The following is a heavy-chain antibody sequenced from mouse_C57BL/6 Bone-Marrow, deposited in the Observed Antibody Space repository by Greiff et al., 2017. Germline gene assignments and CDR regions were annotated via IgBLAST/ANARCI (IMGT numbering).Heavy chain of an antibody. Sequence: VQLQQSVAELVRPGASVKLSCTASGFNIKNTYMPWVKQRPEQGLEWIGRIDPANGNTKYAPKFQGKATITADTSSNTAYLQLSSLTSEDTAIYYCARSNYYGSSPYYAMDYWGQGTSVTVSS. CDR3: ARSNYYGSSPYYAMDY. CDR2: IDPANGNT. J-gene: IGHJ4*01. CDR1: GFNIKNTY. D-gene: IGHD1-1*01. V-gene: IGHV14-3*01.